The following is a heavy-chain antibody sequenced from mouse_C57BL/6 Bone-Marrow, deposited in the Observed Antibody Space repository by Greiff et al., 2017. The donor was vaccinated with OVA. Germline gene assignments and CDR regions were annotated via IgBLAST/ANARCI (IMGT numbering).Heavy chain of an antibody. V-gene: IGHV1-53*01. CDR2: INPSNGGT. CDR1: GYTFTSYW. CDR3: AADECFDY. Sequence: QVQLQQPGTELVKPGASVKLSCKASGYTFTSYWMHWVKQRPGQGLEWIGKINPSNGGTNYNEKFKGKATLTGDKSYSTAYMQHSSLTSEDAAVYYYAADECFDYWGQGTTLTVSS. J-gene: IGHJ2*01.